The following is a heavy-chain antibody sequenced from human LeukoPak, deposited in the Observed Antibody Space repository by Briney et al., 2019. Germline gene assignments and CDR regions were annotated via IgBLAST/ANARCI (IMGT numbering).Heavy chain of an antibody. CDR1: GFSLRTRGVG. D-gene: IGHD6-13*01. CDR3: AHRWVGSSWYWVYFDY. V-gene: IGHV2-5*02. Sequence: SGPTLVNPTQTLTLTCTFSGFSLRTRGVGVGWIRQPPGKALEWLSLIYWDDDKRYSPSLKSRLTITKDTSRNQVVLTMTNMDPVDTATYYCAHRWVGSSWYWVYFDYWGQGTLVTVSS. J-gene: IGHJ4*02. CDR2: IYWDDDK.